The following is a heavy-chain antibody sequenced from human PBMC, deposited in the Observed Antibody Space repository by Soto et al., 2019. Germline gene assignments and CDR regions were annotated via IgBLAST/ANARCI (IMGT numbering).Heavy chain of an antibody. V-gene: IGHV4-4*02. J-gene: IGHJ4*02. Sequence: QVQLQESGPGLVRPSGTLSLTCAVSGDSINSNYCWTWVRQPPGKGLEWIAEIYYSGGTSYNPSLKSRVTISMDKSKNQFPLTLTSVTAADTALYYCARDTGWGLGYWGQGPLVTVSS. CDR1: GDSINSNYC. D-gene: IGHD6-19*01. CDR2: IYYSGGT. CDR3: ARDTGWGLGY.